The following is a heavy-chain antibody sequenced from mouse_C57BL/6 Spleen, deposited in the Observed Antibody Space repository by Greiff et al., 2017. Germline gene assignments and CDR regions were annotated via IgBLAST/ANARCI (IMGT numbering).Heavy chain of an antibody. D-gene: IGHD3-2*02. CDR1: GYTFTSYW. V-gene: IGHV1-59*01. Sequence: QVQLQQPGAELVRPGTSVKLSCKASGYTFTSYWMHWVKQRPGQGLEWIGVIDPSDSYTNYNQKFKGKATLTVDTSSNTAYMQLSSLTSEDSAVYYCARRPGTAQAPFDDWGQGTTLTVSS. J-gene: IGHJ2*01. CDR2: IDPSDSYT. CDR3: ARRPGTAQAPFDD.